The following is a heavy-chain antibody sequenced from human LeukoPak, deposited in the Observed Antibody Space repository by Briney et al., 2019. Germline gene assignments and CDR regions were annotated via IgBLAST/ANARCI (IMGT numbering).Heavy chain of an antibody. V-gene: IGHV1-2*02. Sequence: ASVKVSCKASGYTFSDYYIHWVRQAPGQGLEWMGWINPNFEDTHFALKFRGRVTLTRDTSITTVYMELSRLTSDDTAVYYCARERVIDPAGFDYWGQGTLVTVSS. CDR1: GYTFSDYY. J-gene: IGHJ4*02. D-gene: IGHD6-19*01. CDR3: ARERVIDPAGFDY. CDR2: INPNFEDT.